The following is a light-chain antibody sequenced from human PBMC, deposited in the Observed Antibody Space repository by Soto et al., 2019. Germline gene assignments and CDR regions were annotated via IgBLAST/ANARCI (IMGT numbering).Light chain of an antibody. Sequence: QAVVTQEPSLTVSPGGTVTLTFASSTGAVTSGYYANWFQQKPGQAPRALISSTSNKHSWTPARFSGSLLGGKAALTLSGVQPEDEAEYYCLLFYRDAWVFGGGTKLTVL. CDR2: STS. V-gene: IGLV7-43*01. CDR3: LLFYRDAWV. J-gene: IGLJ3*02. CDR1: TGAVTSGYY.